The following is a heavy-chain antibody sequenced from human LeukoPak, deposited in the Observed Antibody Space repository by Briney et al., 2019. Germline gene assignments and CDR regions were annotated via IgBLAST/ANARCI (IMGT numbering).Heavy chain of an antibody. CDR3: ASLTYYFDSSGYYPGYFQH. D-gene: IGHD3-22*01. CDR1: GFTFSSYG. Sequence: GGSLRLSCAASGFTFSSYGMHWVRQAPGKGLEWVAVISYDGSNKYYADSVKGRFTISRDNAKNSPYLQMNSLRAEDTAVYYRASLTYYFDSSGYYPGYFQHWGQGTLVTVSS. J-gene: IGHJ1*01. CDR2: ISYDGSNK. V-gene: IGHV3-30*03.